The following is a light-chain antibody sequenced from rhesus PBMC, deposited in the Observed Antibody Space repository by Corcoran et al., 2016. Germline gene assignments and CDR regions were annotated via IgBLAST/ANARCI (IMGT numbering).Light chain of an antibody. Sequence: DIQMTQSPSSLSASVGDTVTITCRASQGICNWLAWFQQKPGKAPELLIHGASSLQTGVPSRVRGSGAGTDFTLTISSLQSDDFATYYFQQYNSRPWTFGQGTKVEV. V-gene: IGKV1-22*01. CDR2: GAS. J-gene: IGKJ1*01. CDR1: QGICNW. CDR3: QQYNSRPWT.